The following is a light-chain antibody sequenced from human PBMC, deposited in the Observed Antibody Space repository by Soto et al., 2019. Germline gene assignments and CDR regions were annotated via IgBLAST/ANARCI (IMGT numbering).Light chain of an antibody. Sequence: IVLTQCPATLSLSPGERATLSCRASQSVSSYLAWYQQKPGQAPRLLIYDASNRATGIPARFSGSGSGTDFTLTISRLEPEDFAVYYCQHYGASPWTFGQGTKVDI. CDR2: DAS. CDR3: QHYGASPWT. J-gene: IGKJ1*01. CDR1: QSVSSY. V-gene: IGKV3-11*01.